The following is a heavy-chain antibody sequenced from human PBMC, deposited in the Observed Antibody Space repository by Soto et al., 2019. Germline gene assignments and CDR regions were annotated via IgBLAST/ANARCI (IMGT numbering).Heavy chain of an antibody. J-gene: IGHJ4*02. CDR3: ARDGVRRDSCWPGLDY. CDR2: IWYDGSNK. Sequence: QGQLVESGGGVVQPGRSLRLSCAASGFTFSSYGMHWVRQAPGKGLEWVAVIWYDGSNKYYADSVKGRFTISRDNSKNTLYLQMNSLRAEDTAVYYCARDGVRRDSCWPGLDYWGQGTLVTVSS. D-gene: IGHD2-2*01. CDR1: GFTFSSYG. V-gene: IGHV3-33*01.